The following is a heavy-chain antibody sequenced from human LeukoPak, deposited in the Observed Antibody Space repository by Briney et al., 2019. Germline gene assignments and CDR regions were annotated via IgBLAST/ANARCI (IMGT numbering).Heavy chain of an antibody. CDR1: GFTFSSYA. V-gene: IGHV3-23*01. CDR2: ISGSGGST. Sequence: TGGSLRLSCAASGFTFSSYAMSWVRQAPGKGLEWVSAISGSGGSTYYADPVKGRFTISRDNSKNTLYLQMNSLRAEDTAVYYCAKEEAVLGSSIDYWGQGTLVTVSS. J-gene: IGHJ4*02. CDR3: AKEEAVLGSSIDY. D-gene: IGHD6-13*01.